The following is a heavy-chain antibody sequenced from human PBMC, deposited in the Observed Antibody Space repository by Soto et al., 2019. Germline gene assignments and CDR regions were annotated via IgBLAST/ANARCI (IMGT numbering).Heavy chain of an antibody. CDR2: ISAYNGNT. CDR1: GYTFTSYG. J-gene: IGHJ4*02. CDR3: ARGPSPAITMIVVVYFDY. D-gene: IGHD3-22*01. Sequence: ASVKVSCKASGYTFTSYGISWVRQAPGQGLEWMGWISAYNGNTNYAQKFQGRVTITADESTSTAYMELSSLRSEDTAVYYCARGPSPAITMIVVVYFDYWGQGTLVTVSS. V-gene: IGHV1-18*01.